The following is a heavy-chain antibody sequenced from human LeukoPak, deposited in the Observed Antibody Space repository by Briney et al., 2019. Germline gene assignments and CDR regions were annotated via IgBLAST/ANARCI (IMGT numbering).Heavy chain of an antibody. Sequence: ASVKVSCKASGGTXSSYAISWVRQAPGQGLEWMGGIIPIFGTANYAQKFQGRVTITADESTSTAYMELSSLRSEDTAVYYCARSYNSVPAALDYWGQGTLVTVSS. V-gene: IGHV1-69*13. J-gene: IGHJ4*02. D-gene: IGHD2-2*01. CDR2: IIPIFGTA. CDR3: ARSYNSVPAALDY. CDR1: GGTXSSYA.